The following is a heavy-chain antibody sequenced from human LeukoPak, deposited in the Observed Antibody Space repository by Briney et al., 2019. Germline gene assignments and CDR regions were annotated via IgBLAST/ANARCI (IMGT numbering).Heavy chain of an antibody. J-gene: IGHJ4*02. Sequence: GGSLRLSCAASGFTFSSYAMSWVRQAPGKGLEWVSAISGSGGSTYNADSVKGRFTISRDNSKNTLYLQMNSLRAEDTAVYYCAKRYCSGGSCYMGFDYWGQGTLVTVSS. CDR3: AKRYCSGGSCYMGFDY. CDR2: ISGSGGST. V-gene: IGHV3-23*01. D-gene: IGHD2-15*01. CDR1: GFTFSSYA.